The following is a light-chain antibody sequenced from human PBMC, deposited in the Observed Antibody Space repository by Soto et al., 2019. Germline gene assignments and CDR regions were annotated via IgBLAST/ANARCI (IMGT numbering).Light chain of an antibody. V-gene: IGKV2-30*02. CDR3: MQGTKWPRT. Sequence: DVVVTQSPLSLPVTLGQPASISCRSSQSLVHSDGNTYLNWFQQRSGQSPRRLIYRVSNRDSGVPDRFSGSGSGAIFTLNISRVEAEDDGIYYCMQGTKWPRTFGQGHRVEIX. CDR1: QSLVHSDGNTY. J-gene: IGKJ1*01. CDR2: RVS.